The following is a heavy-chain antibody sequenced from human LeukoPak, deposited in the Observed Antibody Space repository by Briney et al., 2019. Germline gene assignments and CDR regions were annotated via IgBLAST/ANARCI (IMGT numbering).Heavy chain of an antibody. J-gene: IGHJ6*02. D-gene: IGHD1-1*01. CDR1: GLGLRSNG. CDR3: ASRGLQLERPSGGRFYYYGMDV. CDR2: ISISTTYV. V-gene: IGHV3-21*01. Sequence: GGSLRLSCEGSGLGLRSNGTNWVGRCPGKARRGWSSISISTTYVYYADSVKGRFSISRDSAKSSLYLQMHSLRAEDTAVYYCASRGLQLERPSGGRFYYYGMDVWGHGTTVTVSS.